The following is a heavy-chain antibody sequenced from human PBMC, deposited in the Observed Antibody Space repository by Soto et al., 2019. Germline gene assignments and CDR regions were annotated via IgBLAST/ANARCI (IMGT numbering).Heavy chain of an antibody. Sequence: EVQLVESGGGLIQPGGSLRLSCAASGFTVSSNYMSWVRQAPGKGLEWVSVIYSGGSTYYADSVKGRFTISRDNSKNTLYLKMNSLRAEDTAVYYCARDGITMVRGATSSSFDYWGQGTLVTVSS. J-gene: IGHJ4*02. V-gene: IGHV3-53*01. CDR3: ARDGITMVRGATSSSFDY. D-gene: IGHD3-10*01. CDR1: GFTVSSNY. CDR2: IYSGGST.